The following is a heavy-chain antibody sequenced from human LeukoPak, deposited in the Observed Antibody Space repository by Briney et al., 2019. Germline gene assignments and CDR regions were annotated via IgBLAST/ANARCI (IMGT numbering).Heavy chain of an antibody. CDR3: ARDLRDYYGMDV. Sequence: GGSLRLSCAASGFTFRSYWMHWVRKAPGKGLVWVSRINSDGSSTSYADSVKGRFTISRDNAKNTLYLQMNSLRAEDTAVYYCARDLRDYYGMDVWGQGTTVTVSS. CDR1: GFTFRSYW. CDR2: INSDGSST. V-gene: IGHV3-74*01. J-gene: IGHJ6*02.